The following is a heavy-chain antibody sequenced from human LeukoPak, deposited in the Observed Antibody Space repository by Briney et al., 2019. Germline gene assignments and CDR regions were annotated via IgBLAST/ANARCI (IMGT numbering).Heavy chain of an antibody. CDR2: ISAYNGNT. CDR1: GYTFTSYG. D-gene: IGHD6-19*01. Sequence: ASVKVSCKASGYTFTSYGISWVRQAPGQGLEWMGWISAYNGNTNYAQKPQGRVTMTTDTSTSTAYMELRSLRSDDTAVYYCARDWGSTYSSGWPPLDYWGQGTLVTVSS. J-gene: IGHJ4*02. V-gene: IGHV1-18*01. CDR3: ARDWGSTYSSGWPPLDY.